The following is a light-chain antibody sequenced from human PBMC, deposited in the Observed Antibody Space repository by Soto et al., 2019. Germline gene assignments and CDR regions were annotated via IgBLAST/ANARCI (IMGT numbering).Light chain of an antibody. CDR3: QSYDSSLSGDV. V-gene: IGLV1-40*01. CDR1: SSNIGAGYE. J-gene: IGLJ1*01. Sequence: QSVLTQPPSVSGAPGQRVTISCTGSSSNIGAGYEAHWYQQVPGTAPKLLIYENNNRPSGVPDRFSGSKSGTSASLAITGLQAEDEAEYYCQSYDSSLSGDVFGTGTKLTVL. CDR2: ENN.